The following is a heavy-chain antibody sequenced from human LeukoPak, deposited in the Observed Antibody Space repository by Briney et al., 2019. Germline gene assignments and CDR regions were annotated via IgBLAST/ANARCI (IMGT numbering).Heavy chain of an antibody. CDR3: ARVGGGLLYDY. V-gene: IGHV3-21*01. CDR2: ISSSSSYI. CDR1: GFTFSSYA. Sequence: PGGSLRLSCAASGFTFSSYAMSWVRQAPGRGLEWVSSISSSSSYIYYADSVKGRFTISRDNAKNSLYLQMNSLRAEDTAVYYCARVGGGLLYDYWGQGTLVTVSS. D-gene: IGHD2/OR15-2a*01. J-gene: IGHJ4*02.